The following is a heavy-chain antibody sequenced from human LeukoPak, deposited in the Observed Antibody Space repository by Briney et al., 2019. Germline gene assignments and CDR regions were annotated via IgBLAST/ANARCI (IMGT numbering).Heavy chain of an antibody. CDR3: ALGSITCCGSNWLDP. Sequence: GESLKISCKGSGYNFANYWIGWVRQMPGKGLEWMGVIYGGDSETRYSPSFKGQVTISADKSISTAYLQWSSLKASDTGMYYCALGSITCCGSNWLDPWGQGTLVTVSS. CDR1: GYNFANYW. V-gene: IGHV5-51*01. J-gene: IGHJ5*02. D-gene: IGHD2-2*01. CDR2: IYGGDSET.